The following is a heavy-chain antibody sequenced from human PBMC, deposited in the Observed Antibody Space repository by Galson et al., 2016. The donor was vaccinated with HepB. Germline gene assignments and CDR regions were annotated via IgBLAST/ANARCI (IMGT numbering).Heavy chain of an antibody. CDR3: ARSGGIAVAGGGYYFDY. Sequence: SVKVSCKASGYMFTRYGISWVRQAPGQGLEWMGWISAYNGNTNYARKLQGGVTMITDTSTSTAYMELRSLRSDDTAVYYCARSGGIAVAGGGYYFDYWGQGTLVTVSS. V-gene: IGHV1-18*01. D-gene: IGHD6-19*01. J-gene: IGHJ4*02. CDR1: GYMFTRYG. CDR2: ISAYNGNT.